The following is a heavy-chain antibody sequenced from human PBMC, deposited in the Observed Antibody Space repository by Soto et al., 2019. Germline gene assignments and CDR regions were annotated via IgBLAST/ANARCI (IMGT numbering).Heavy chain of an antibody. CDR1: GFTFSSYA. Sequence: PGWSLRLSCAASGFTFSSYAMHWVRQAPGKGLEWVAVISYDGSNKYYADSVKGRFTISRDNSKNTLYLQMNSLRAEDTAVYYCASPIFGSKWNYEDAFDIWGQGTMVTASS. V-gene: IGHV3-30-3*01. J-gene: IGHJ3*02. D-gene: IGHD1-7*01. CDR3: ASPIFGSKWNYEDAFDI. CDR2: ISYDGSNK.